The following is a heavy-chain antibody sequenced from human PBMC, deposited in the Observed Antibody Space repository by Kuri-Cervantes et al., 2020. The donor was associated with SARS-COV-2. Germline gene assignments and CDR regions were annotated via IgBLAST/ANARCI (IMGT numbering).Heavy chain of an antibody. D-gene: IGHD2-2*01. CDR1: GYSFTNFW. V-gene: IGHV5-10-1*01. Sequence: KVSCKGSGYSFTNFWISWVRQMPGKGLEWMGNIDPRDSYTNYSPSFQGHVTISADKSISTAYLQWSSLRASDTAVYFCARHAPPTGIVVVPAAIYYSMDVWGQGTTVTVSS. CDR3: ARHAPPTGIVVVPAAIYYSMDV. CDR2: IDPRDSYT. J-gene: IGHJ6*02.